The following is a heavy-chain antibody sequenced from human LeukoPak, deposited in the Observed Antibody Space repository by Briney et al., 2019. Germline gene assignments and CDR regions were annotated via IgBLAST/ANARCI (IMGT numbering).Heavy chain of an antibody. CDR3: ARASRYYASGSLPFDY. J-gene: IGHJ4*02. D-gene: IGHD3-10*01. Sequence: ASVKVSCKASGYTFTSYYMHWVRQAPGQGLEWMGIINPSGGSTSYAQKFQGRVTMTRDTSTSTAYMELTSLTSDDTAVYYCARASRYYASGSLPFDYWGQGTPVTVSS. V-gene: IGHV1-46*01. CDR2: INPSGGST. CDR1: GYTFTSYY.